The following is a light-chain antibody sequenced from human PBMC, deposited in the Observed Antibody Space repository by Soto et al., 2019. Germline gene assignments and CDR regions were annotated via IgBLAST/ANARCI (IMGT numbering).Light chain of an antibody. J-gene: IGLJ1*01. Sequence: QSVLTQPRSVSGSPGKSVTISCTATSSDVGSYKYVSCYQHYPGEAPKVMIYDVTQRPSGVPDRFSGSKSVNTASLTNSGLQAGDEADYYCSSYTSSSPYVFGTGTK. CDR2: DVT. CDR3: SSYTSSSPYV. V-gene: IGLV2-11*01. CDR1: SSDVGSYKY.